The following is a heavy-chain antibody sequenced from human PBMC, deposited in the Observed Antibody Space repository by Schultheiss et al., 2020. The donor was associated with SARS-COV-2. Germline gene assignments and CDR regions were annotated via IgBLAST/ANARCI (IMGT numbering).Heavy chain of an antibody. CDR3: AREGPGCSSTSCHGYFQH. CDR2: IYYSGST. Sequence: SETLSLTCTVSGGSISSYYWSWIRQPPGKGLEWIGYIYYSGSTNYNPSLKSRVTISVDTSKNQFSLKLSSVTAADTAVYYCAREGPGCSSTSCHGYFQHWGQGTLVTVSS. V-gene: IGHV4-59*12. CDR1: GGSISSYY. J-gene: IGHJ1*01. D-gene: IGHD2-2*01.